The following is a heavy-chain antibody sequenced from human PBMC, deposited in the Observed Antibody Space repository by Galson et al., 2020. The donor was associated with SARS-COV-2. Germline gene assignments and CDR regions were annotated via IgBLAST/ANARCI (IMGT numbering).Heavy chain of an antibody. Sequence: SQTLSLTCAISGDSVSSNSAAWNWIRQSPSRGLEWLGRTYYRSKWYNDYAVSVKSRITINPDTSKNQFSLQLNSVTPEDTAVYYCARGNVDTAMVLENFDYWGQGTLVTVSS. CDR2: TYYRSKWYN. D-gene: IGHD5-18*01. V-gene: IGHV6-1*01. J-gene: IGHJ4*02. CDR1: GDSVSSNSAA. CDR3: ARGNVDTAMVLENFDY.